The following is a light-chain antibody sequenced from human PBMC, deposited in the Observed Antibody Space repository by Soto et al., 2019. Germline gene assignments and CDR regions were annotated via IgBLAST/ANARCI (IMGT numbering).Light chain of an antibody. CDR2: GAT. CDR1: KSISNW. Sequence: DIQMTQSPSSVSASVGDRVTITCRASKSISNWLAWYQQKPGKAPKLLIYGATTLQTGVPSRFSGSGSGTDFTLTIRNLQPEDFATYYCQQANSFPYTFGQGTKVGIK. V-gene: IGKV1-12*01. CDR3: QQANSFPYT. J-gene: IGKJ2*01.